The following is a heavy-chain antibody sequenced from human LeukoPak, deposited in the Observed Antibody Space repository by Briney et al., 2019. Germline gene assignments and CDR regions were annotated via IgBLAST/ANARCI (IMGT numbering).Heavy chain of an antibody. CDR2: ISYDGNNE. CDR1: GFTFSNYG. Sequence: GRSLRLSCAASGFTFSNYGMPWVRQAPGKGLEWVAVISYDGNNEFYADSVKGRFTISRDNSKNTLYLQMNSLRAEDTAVYYCARAENTYYDFWSGSYFDYWGQGTLVTVSS. J-gene: IGHJ4*02. D-gene: IGHD3-3*01. V-gene: IGHV3-30*03. CDR3: ARAENTYYDFWSGSYFDY.